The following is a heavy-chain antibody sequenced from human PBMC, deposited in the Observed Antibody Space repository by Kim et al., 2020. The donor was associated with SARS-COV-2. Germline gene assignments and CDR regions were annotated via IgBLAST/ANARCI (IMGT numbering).Heavy chain of an antibody. CDR3: AKEAAAGIPGMDV. CDR2: ISYDGSNK. D-gene: IGHD6-13*01. J-gene: IGHJ6*02. V-gene: IGHV3-30*18. Sequence: GGSLRLSCAASGFTFSSYGMHWVRQAPGKGLEWVAVISYDGSNKYYADSVKGRFTISRDNSKNTLYLQMNSLRAEDTAVYYCAKEAAAGIPGMDVWGQGTTVTVSS. CDR1: GFTFSSYG.